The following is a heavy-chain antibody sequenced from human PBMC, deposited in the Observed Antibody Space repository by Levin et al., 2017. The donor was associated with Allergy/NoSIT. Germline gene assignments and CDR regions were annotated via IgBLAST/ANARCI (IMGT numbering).Heavy chain of an antibody. J-gene: IGHJ6*02. V-gene: IGHV3-21*01. CDR1: GVTSNNYT. CDR2: ISSSSAYR. D-gene: IGHD6-6*01. CDR3: ASRLQAPGGLDV. Sequence: GGSLRLSCAVSGVTSNNYTLTWVRQPPGKGLEWVSSISSSSAYRHYADSVKGRFTVSRDNAEKSLYLQMNSLLAEDTAIYYCASRLQAPGGLDVWGQGTAVTVSS.